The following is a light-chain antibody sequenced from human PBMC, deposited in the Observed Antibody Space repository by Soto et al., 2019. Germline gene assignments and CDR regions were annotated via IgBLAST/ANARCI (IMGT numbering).Light chain of an antibody. V-gene: IGLV2-14*01. Sequence: QSALTQPASVSGSLGQSITIFCTGTSSDIGAYNYVSWYQQHPGKAPKVMIFEVSMRPSGVSNRFSGSKSGNMASLTISGLQAEDEGDYYCSSFTTTSTVLLGGGTKVTVL. CDR2: EVS. CDR3: SSFTTTSTVL. J-gene: IGLJ2*01. CDR1: SSDIGAYNY.